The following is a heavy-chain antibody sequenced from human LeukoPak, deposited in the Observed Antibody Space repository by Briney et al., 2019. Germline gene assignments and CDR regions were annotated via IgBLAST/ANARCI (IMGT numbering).Heavy chain of an antibody. Sequence: ASVTVSFTASGYTFTSYGISWVRQAPGQGLEWMGWISSYNGNTNYAQKLQGRATMTTDTSTSTAYMELRSLRSDDTAVYYCARGSFPSDDILTGPFDNWGQGTLVTVSS. V-gene: IGHV1-18*01. CDR3: ARGSFPSDDILTGPFDN. CDR2: ISSYNGNT. CDR1: GYTFTSYG. J-gene: IGHJ4*02. D-gene: IGHD3-9*01.